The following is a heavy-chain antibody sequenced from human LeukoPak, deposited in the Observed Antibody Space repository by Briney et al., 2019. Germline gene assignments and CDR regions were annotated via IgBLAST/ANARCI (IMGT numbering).Heavy chain of an antibody. CDR2: FRSSSSCI. CDR1: GFPFSTYS. Sequence: GGSLRLSCAASGFPFSTYSMNWVGQSPGKGLGWVSSFRSSSSCIYYPDSVKGRFTISRDNAKNSLYLQMNSLRAEDTAVYFCARRLKTAVTSYYFDSWGQGTLVTVSS. CDR3: ARRLKTAVTSYYFDS. D-gene: IGHD4-17*01. V-gene: IGHV3-21*01. J-gene: IGHJ4*02.